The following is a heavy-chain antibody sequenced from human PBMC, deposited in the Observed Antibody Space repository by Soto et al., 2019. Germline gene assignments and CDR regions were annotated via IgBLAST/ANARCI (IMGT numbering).Heavy chain of an antibody. CDR2: IIPIFGST. CDR1: GVTFSNYA. Sequence: QVQLEQSGAEVRKPGSSVKVSCTTSGVTFSNYAMSWVRQAPGQGLEWLGGIIPIFGSTDYAQKLRGRVTIAADESTSTAYMELSGLTSADTDVYSCARGLLPPAISIYCCAVAVWGEWTTVTVSS. J-gene: IGHJ6*04. D-gene: IGHD2-2*01. CDR3: ARGLLPPAISIYCCAVAV. V-gene: IGHV1-69*01.